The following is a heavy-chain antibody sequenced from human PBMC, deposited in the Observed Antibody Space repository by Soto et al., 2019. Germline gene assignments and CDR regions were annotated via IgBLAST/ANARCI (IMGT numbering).Heavy chain of an antibody. Sequence: ASVKVSCKASGGSFTYTLSWVRQAPGQGLEWMGGIIPIFGTANYAQKFQGRVTITADESTKTAYMELSTLRSEDTAVYYCARLHSHGTYGMDVWGQGTTATVSS. D-gene: IGHD5-18*01. CDR3: ARLHSHGTYGMDV. CDR1: GGSFTYT. V-gene: IGHV1-69*13. J-gene: IGHJ6*02. CDR2: IIPIFGTA.